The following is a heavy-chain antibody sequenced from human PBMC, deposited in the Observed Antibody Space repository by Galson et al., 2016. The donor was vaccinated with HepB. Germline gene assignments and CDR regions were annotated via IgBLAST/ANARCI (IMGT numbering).Heavy chain of an antibody. V-gene: IGHV1-8*01. CDR3: ARELGYCSSISCLRDDY. Sequence: SVKVSCKASGYTFTSYDINWVRQATGQGLEWMGWVNPHSGNTGYAQKFQGRVTMTRNISISTAYMELRSLRSEDTAVYYCARELGYCSSISCLRDDYWGQGTLVTVSS. D-gene: IGHD2-2*01. CDR2: VNPHSGNT. CDR1: GYTFTSYD. J-gene: IGHJ4*02.